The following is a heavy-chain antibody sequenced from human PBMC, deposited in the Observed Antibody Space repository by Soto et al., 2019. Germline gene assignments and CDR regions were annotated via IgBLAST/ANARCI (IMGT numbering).Heavy chain of an antibody. CDR2: INSDGSST. V-gene: IGHV3-74*01. J-gene: IGHJ4*02. CDR3: ARDPSSSWVEEPDDNFDY. Sequence: EVQLVESGGGLVQPGGTLRLSCAASGFTFSSYWMHWVRQAPGKGLVWVSRINSDGSSTNYADSVKGRFTISRDNAKNTLYLQMNSLRAEDTAVYYCARDPSSSWVEEPDDNFDYWGQGTLVTVSS. D-gene: IGHD6-6*01. CDR1: GFTFSSYW.